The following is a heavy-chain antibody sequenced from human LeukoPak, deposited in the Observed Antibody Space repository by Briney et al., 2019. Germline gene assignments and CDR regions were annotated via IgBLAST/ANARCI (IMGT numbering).Heavy chain of an antibody. CDR3: VKQDGDWH. J-gene: IGHJ4*02. D-gene: IGHD4-17*01. CDR1: GFIFSTYN. V-gene: IGHV3-23*01. Sequence: PGGSLRLSCAASGFIFSTYNMNWVRQAPGKGLEWVSSISGSGDDPSYADSVKGRFTISRDNSRNTLYLQMNSLRAEDTAVYYCVKQDGDWHWGQGTLVTVSS. CDR2: ISGSGDDP.